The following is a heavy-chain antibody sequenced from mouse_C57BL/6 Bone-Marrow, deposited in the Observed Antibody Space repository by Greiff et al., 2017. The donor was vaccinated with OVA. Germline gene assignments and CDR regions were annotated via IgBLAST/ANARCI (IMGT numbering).Heavy chain of an antibody. CDR1: GYTFTSYW. J-gene: IGHJ4*01. CDR3: ARESDYYGSSPMDY. V-gene: IGHV1-52*01. CDR2: IDPSDSET. Sequence: QVQLQQPGAELVRPGSSVKLSCKASGYTFTSYWMHWVKQRPIQGLEWIGNIDPSDSETHYNQKFKDKATLTVDKSSSTAYMQLSSLTSEDSAVYYCARESDYYGSSPMDYWGQGTSVTVSS. D-gene: IGHD1-1*01.